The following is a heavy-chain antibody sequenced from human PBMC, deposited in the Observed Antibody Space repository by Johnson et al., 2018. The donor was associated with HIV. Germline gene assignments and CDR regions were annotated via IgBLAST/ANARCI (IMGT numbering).Heavy chain of an antibody. D-gene: IGHD6-25*01. CDR2: ISYDGSNK. CDR1: GFIFSTYA. CDR3: AKGGVAAAKGAFDI. J-gene: IGHJ3*02. Sequence: QVQLVESGGGVVQPGRSLRLSCAASGFIFSTYAMHWVRQVPGKGLEWVALISYDGSNKYYADSVKGRFTISRDNSKNTLYLQMNSLRAEDTAVYYCAKGGVAAAKGAFDIWGQGTMVTVSS. V-gene: IGHV3-30*18.